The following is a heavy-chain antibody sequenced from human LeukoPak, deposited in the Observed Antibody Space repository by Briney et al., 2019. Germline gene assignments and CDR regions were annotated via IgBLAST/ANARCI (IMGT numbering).Heavy chain of an antibody. CDR1: GGSISSYY. Sequence: SETLSLTCTVSGGSISSYYWSWIRQPPGKGLKWIGYIYYSGSTNYNPSLKSRVTISVDTSKNQFSLKLSSVTAADTAVYYCARHVRFRYCSSTSCHDAFDIWGQGTMVTVSS. CDR2: IYYSGST. CDR3: ARHVRFRYCSSTSCHDAFDI. J-gene: IGHJ3*02. V-gene: IGHV4-59*08. D-gene: IGHD2-2*01.